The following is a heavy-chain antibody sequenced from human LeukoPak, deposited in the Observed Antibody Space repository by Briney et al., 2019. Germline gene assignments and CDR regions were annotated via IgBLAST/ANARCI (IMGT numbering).Heavy chain of an antibody. Sequence: PSETLSLTCTVSGGSVSSGSYYWSWLPQPPGTGLEWIGYFYYSGSTNYNPSLKSRVTISVDTSKNQFSLKLSSVTAADTAVYYCARGRRSPDAFDIGGQGTMVTVS. J-gene: IGHJ3*02. V-gene: IGHV4-61*01. CDR1: GGSVSSGSYY. CDR3: ARGRRSPDAFDI. CDR2: FYYSGST.